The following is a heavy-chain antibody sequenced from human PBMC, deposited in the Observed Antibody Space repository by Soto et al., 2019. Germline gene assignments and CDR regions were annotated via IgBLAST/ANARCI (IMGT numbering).Heavy chain of an antibody. Sequence: ASVKVSCKVSGYTLTELSMHWVRQAPGKGLEWMGGFDPEDGETIYAQKFQGGVTMTEDTSTDTAYMELSSLRSEDTAVYYCATDTPWYGNYYYGMDVWGQGTTVTVSS. CDR1: GYTLTELS. CDR3: ATDTPWYGNYYYGMDV. D-gene: IGHD6-13*01. V-gene: IGHV1-24*01. CDR2: FDPEDGET. J-gene: IGHJ6*02.